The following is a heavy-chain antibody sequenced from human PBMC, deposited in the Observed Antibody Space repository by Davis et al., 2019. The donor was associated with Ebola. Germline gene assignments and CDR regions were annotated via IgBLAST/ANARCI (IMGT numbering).Heavy chain of an antibody. CDR2: IYPGDSDT. D-gene: IGHD6-6*01. V-gene: IGHV5-51*01. Sequence: KVSCKGSGYSFTSYWIGWVRQMPGKGLEWMGIIYPGDSDTRYSPSFQGQVTISADKSISTAYLQWSSLKASDTAMYYCGRQGEYSSSAIDYWGQGTLVTVSS. J-gene: IGHJ4*02. CDR3: GRQGEYSSSAIDY. CDR1: GYSFTSYW.